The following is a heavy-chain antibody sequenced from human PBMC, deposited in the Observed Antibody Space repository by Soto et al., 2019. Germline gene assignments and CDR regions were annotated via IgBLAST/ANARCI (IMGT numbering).Heavy chain of an antibody. CDR3: ARAGRIDWFDP. CDR1: GGSISSSSYY. J-gene: IGHJ5*02. CDR2: SYYSGST. V-gene: IGHV4-39*01. Sequence: QLQLQESGPGLVKPSETLSLTCTVSGGSISSSSYYWGWIRQPPGKGLEWIGSSYYSGSTYYNPPRKSRVTLSVDTSKCQFSLKLRSVTAADPAVYYCARAGRIDWFDPWGQGTLVTVSS.